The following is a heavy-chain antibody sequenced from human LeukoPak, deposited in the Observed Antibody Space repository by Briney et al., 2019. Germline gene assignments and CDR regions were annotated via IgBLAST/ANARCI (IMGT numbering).Heavy chain of an antibody. CDR1: GGSISSYY. Sequence: SETLSLTCTVSGGSISSYYWSWIRQPPGKGLEWIGYIYYSGSTNYNPSPKSRVTISVDTSKNQFSPKLSSVTAADTAVYYCARSSDYSNYGIDYWGQGTLVTVSS. CDR3: ARSSDYSNYGIDY. CDR2: IYYSGST. J-gene: IGHJ4*02. V-gene: IGHV4-59*01. D-gene: IGHD4-11*01.